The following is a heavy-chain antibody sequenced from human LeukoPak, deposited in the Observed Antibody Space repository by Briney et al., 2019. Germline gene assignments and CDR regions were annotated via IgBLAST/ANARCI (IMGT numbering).Heavy chain of an antibody. CDR2: IYASGST. Sequence: PSETLSLTCTVSGGSISSYYWSWIRQPPGKGLEWVGYIYASGSTNYNASLKSRVTISVDTSKNQFSLKVISVTAADTAVYYCARWAGVTDYWGQGTLVTVSS. V-gene: IGHV4-4*09. CDR3: ARWAGVTDY. CDR1: GGSISSYY. D-gene: IGHD5-18*01. J-gene: IGHJ4*02.